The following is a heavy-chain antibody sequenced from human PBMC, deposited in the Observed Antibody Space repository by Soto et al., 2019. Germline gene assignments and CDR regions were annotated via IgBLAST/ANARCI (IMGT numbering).Heavy chain of an antibody. J-gene: IGHJ6*02. CDR2: IIPIFGTA. V-gene: IGHV1-69*01. D-gene: IGHD1-1*01. CDR3: ARVEGTTGTSVSQRAYYCYGMDV. CDR1: GGTFSSYA. Sequence: QVQLVQSGAEVKKPGSSVKVSCKASGGTFSSYAISWVRQAPGQGLEWMGGIIPIFGTANYAQKFQGGVTSSSDELPRPAYRELSSLRTEDTAVYYCARVEGTTGTSVSQRAYYCYGMDVWGQGTTVTVSS.